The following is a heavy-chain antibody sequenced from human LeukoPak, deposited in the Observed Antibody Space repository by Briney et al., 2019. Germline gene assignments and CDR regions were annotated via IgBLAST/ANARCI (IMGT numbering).Heavy chain of an antibody. Sequence: TGGSLRLSCAASGFTFSSYGMHWVRQAPGKGLEWVAVIWYDGSNKYYADSVKGRFTISRDNSKNTLYLQMNSLRAEDTAVYYCARDSRATGMDVWGQGTTVTVSS. D-gene: IGHD1-26*01. CDR3: ARDSRATGMDV. CDR1: GFTFSSYG. J-gene: IGHJ6*02. CDR2: IWYDGSNK. V-gene: IGHV3-33*01.